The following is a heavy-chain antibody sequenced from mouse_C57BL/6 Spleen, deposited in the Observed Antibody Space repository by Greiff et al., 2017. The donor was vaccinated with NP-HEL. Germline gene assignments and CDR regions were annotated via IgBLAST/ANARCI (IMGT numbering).Heavy chain of an antibody. Sequence: VKLMESGPGLVQPSQSLSITCTVSGFSLTSYGVHWVRQSPGKGLEWLGVIWRGGSTDYNAAFMSRLSITKDNSKSQVFFKMNSLQADDTAIYYCAKNWDDYGWYFDVWGTGTTVTVSS. V-gene: IGHV2-5*01. J-gene: IGHJ1*03. CDR2: IWRGGST. CDR3: AKNWDDYGWYFDV. D-gene: IGHD2-4*01. CDR1: GFSLTSYG.